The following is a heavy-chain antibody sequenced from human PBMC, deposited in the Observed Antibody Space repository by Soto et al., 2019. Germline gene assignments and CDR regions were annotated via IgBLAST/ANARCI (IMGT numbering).Heavy chain of an antibody. CDR1: GFTFTSSA. CDR2: IVVGSGNT. J-gene: IGHJ6*02. CDR3: AAPSITGTTRYYYYGMDV. Sequence: AVKVSCKASGFTFTSSAVQWVRQARGQRLEWIGWIVVGSGNTNYAQKFQERVTITRDMSTSTAYMELSSLRSEDTAVYYCAAPSITGTTRYYYYGMDVWGQGTTVTVSS. D-gene: IGHD1-7*01. V-gene: IGHV1-58*01.